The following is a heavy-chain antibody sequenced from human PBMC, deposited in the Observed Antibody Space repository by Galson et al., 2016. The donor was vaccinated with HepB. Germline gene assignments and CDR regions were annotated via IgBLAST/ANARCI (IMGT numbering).Heavy chain of an antibody. CDR3: ASAPTITTIWGS. D-gene: IGHD5-24*01. J-gene: IGHJ5*02. CDR1: GFTFSNYA. V-gene: IGHV3-53*01. Sequence: SLRLSCAASGFTFSNYAMHWVRQAPGKGLEWVAILYSGGTTVYADSVRGRFTISRDDSKNTVHLQMNSLRVEDTAMYFCASAPTITTIWGSWGQGTLVTVSS. CDR2: LYSGGTT.